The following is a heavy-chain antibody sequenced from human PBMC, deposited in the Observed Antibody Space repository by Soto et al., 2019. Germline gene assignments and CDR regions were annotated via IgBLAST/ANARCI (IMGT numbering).Heavy chain of an antibody. V-gene: IGHV3-30-3*01. CDR3: ARSTRYRDYVIDY. CDR1: GFTFSSYA. D-gene: IGHD4-17*01. J-gene: IGHJ4*02. Sequence: GGSLRLSCAASGFTFSSYAMHWVRQAPGKGLEWVAMISYDISNKKYADSGKGRFTISRDNSKNTLYLQMGSLRPEDTAVYYCARSTRYRDYVIDYWGQGTLVTVSS. CDR2: ISYDISNK.